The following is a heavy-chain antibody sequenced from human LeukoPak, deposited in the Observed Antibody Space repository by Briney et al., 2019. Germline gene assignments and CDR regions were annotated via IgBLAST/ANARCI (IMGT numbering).Heavy chain of an antibody. J-gene: IGHJ3*02. Sequence: GASVKVSCKASGGTFSSYAISWVRQAPGQGLEWMGWINPNSGGTNYAQKFQGWVTMTRDTSISTAYVELSRLRSDDTAVYYCARSIAAAGFNAFDIWGQGTMVTVSS. CDR1: GGTFSSYA. CDR2: INPNSGGT. V-gene: IGHV1-2*04. CDR3: ARSIAAAGFNAFDI. D-gene: IGHD6-13*01.